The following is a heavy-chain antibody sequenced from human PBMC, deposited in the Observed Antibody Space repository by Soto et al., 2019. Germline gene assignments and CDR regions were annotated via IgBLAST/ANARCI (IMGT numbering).Heavy chain of an antibody. CDR1: GLTFSGHW. J-gene: IGHJ4*02. Sequence: LRLSFAASGLTFSGHWMTWVRQTPGEGLQWVAAIKPDGSETFYVDSVKGRFTISRDNARNSLFLQMDSLRAEDTAVYYCTSRPSGMTYHAVFDFWGQGTLVTVSS. CDR3: TSRPSGMTYHAVFDF. V-gene: IGHV3-7*03. D-gene: IGHD2-21*02. CDR2: IKPDGSET.